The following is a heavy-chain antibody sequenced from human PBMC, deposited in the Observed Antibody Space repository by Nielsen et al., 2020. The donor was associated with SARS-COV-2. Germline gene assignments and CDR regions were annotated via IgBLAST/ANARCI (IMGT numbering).Heavy chain of an antibody. Sequence: SVKVSCKASGGTFSSYAISWVRQAPGQGLEWMGGIIPIFGTANYAQKFQGRVTITADESTSTAYMELRSLRSDDTAVYYCVRVQGDLGGVWGQGTLVTVSS. CDR2: IIPIFGTA. V-gene: IGHV1-69*13. J-gene: IGHJ4*02. CDR3: VRVQGDLGGV. CDR1: GGTFSSYA. D-gene: IGHD2-21*02.